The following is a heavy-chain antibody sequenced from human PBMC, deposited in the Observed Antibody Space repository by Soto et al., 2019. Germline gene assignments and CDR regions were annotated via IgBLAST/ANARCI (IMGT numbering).Heavy chain of an antibody. CDR2: VYHGGNT. CDR1: GFSISSGNY. V-gene: IGHV4-38-2*01. D-gene: IGHD2-15*01. J-gene: IGHJ3*01. CDR3: ARARWYDAFNV. Sequence: SETLSLTCAVSGFSISSGNYWGWIRKNPGKGLEWIGSVYHGGNTYYNPSLKSRVSISIDLSENQFSLKLTSVTAADTAAYYCARARWYDAFNVWGQGTVVTVSS.